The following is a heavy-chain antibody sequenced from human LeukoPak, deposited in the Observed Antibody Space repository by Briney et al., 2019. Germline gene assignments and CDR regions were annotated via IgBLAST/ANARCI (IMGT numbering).Heavy chain of an antibody. CDR1: DDSIKSYF. D-gene: IGHD3-22*01. Sequence: SETLSLTCTVSDDSIKSYFWTWIRQSPGKGLEWIGYVFYSGSTSYNPSLRSRLTMSVDTSKSQFSLNLNSVTTADTAVYYCARGTRRHYDGSGYYYGEFDYWGQEILVTVSS. CDR3: ARGTRRHYDGSGYYYGEFDY. CDR2: VFYSGST. J-gene: IGHJ4*02. V-gene: IGHV4-59*01.